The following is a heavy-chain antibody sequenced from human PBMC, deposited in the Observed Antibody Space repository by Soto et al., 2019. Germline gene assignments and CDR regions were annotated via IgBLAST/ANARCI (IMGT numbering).Heavy chain of an antibody. CDR3: VRQGIGPLHGLVDV. CDR2: VYNTGGT. J-gene: IGHJ6*02. Sequence: QVQLQQSGPGLVKPSETLSLPCTDSSGPTSSHNWGWIRQPPGRGLEWIGYVYNTGGTSYNPTLRSRVTISAATSTKNISLTLSSVTAADTTVYYCVRQGIGPLHGLVDVWGQGTTVSVSS. V-gene: IGHV4-59*08. D-gene: IGHD3-10*01. CDR1: SGPTSSHN.